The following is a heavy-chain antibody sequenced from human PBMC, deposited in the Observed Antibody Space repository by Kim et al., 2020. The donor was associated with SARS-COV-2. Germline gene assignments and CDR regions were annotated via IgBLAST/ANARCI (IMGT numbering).Heavy chain of an antibody. CDR2: SRNKVNGYTT. CDR1: GFSLSDHY. Sequence: GGSLRLSCAASGFSLSDHYMDWVRQAPGKGLEWVGRSRNKVNGYTTEYAASVRGRFTISRDDSENSLFLQMSSLKSDDTAVYYCARSGNNADWRAQYFDQWGQGTLVTVSS. CDR3: ARSGNNADWRAQYFDQ. J-gene: IGHJ4*02. D-gene: IGHD3-9*01. V-gene: IGHV3-72*01.